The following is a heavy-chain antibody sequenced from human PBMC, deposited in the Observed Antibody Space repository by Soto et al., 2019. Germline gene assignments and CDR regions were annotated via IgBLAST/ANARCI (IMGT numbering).Heavy chain of an antibody. J-gene: IGHJ5*02. CDR1: GFTVSSNY. V-gene: IGHV3-53*02. Sequence: EVQLVETGGGLIQPGGSLRLSCAASGFTVSSNYMSWVRQAPGKGLEWVSVIYSGGSTYYADSVKGRFTISRDNSKNTLYLQMNILRAADTAVYYCAREGYGDYVITPWGQGTLVTVSS. CDR2: IYSGGST. CDR3: AREGYGDYVITP. D-gene: IGHD4-17*01.